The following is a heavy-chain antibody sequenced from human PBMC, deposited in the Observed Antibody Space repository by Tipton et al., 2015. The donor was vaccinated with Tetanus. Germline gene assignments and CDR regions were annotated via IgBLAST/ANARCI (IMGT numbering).Heavy chain of an antibody. D-gene: IGHD5-18*01. CDR2: TYYRSRWFH. CDR1: GDSVSSNDVA. V-gene: IGHV6-1*01. J-gene: IGHJ2*01. CDR3: ARWRHVDRFFDL. Sequence: GLVKPSQTLSLTCDISGDSVSSNDVAWSWIRQSPSRGLEWLGRTYYRSRWFHNYGLSVQSRITINSDTSKNQFSLHLNSLIPEHTAVYYCARWRHVDRFFDLWGRGTRVTVSP.